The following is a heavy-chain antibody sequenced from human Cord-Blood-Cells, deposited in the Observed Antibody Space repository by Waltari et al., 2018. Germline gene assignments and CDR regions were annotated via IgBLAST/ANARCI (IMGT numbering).Heavy chain of an antibody. CDR1: GYTFTSYS. CDR3: ARDLMGSALTGDSL. Sequence: QVQLVQSGAEVKKPGASVKASCTASGYTFTSYSMHWVRQAPGEGTEWTGIINPSGSSTSYAQKFQGRVTMTSDTSTSTVYMELSSLRSGDTAVYYCARDLMGSALTGDSLWRQGTLVTVSS. CDR2: INPSGSST. J-gene: IGHJ4*02. D-gene: IGHD7-27*01. V-gene: IGHV1-46*01.